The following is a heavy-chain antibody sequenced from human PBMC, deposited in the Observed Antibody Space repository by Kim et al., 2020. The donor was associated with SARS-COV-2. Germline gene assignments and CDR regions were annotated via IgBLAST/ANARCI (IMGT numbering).Heavy chain of an antibody. V-gene: IGHV3-30*18. CDR1: GFTFSNYG. D-gene: IGHD4-17*01. CDR2: ISYDGSNK. J-gene: IGHJ4*02. Sequence: GGSLRLSCAASGFTFSNYGMHWVRQAPGKGLEWVAVISYDGSNKYYADSVKGRFTISRDNSKNTLYLQMNSLRAEDTAVYYCAKDIWDYGDLYYFDYWGQGTLVTVSS. CDR3: AKDIWDYGDLYYFDY.